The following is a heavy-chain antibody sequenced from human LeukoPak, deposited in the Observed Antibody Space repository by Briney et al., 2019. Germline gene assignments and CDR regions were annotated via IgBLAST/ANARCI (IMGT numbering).Heavy chain of an antibody. V-gene: IGHV1-2*06. Sequence: ASVTVSCTASGYTFTDYYMHGVRQAPGQGLEWMGRINPNSGGSNYAQEFQGRVTMTRDTSISTAYMELNRLTSDDTAVYYCARGSGYGDSPGLHWGQGTLVTVSS. CDR3: ARGSGYGDSPGLH. CDR2: INPNSGGS. J-gene: IGHJ4*02. D-gene: IGHD4-17*01. CDR1: GYTFTDYY.